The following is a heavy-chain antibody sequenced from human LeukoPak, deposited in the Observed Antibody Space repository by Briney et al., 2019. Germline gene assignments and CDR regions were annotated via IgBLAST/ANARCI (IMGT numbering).Heavy chain of an antibody. CDR3: ARNLPFDY. V-gene: IGHV3-7*01. CDR1: GFTFSRYW. Sequence: PGGSLRLSCSASGFTFSRYWMSWVRQAPGKGLEWVAIMKQDGSETYYVDSVKGRFTISRGNGKSSLYLQVNSLRAEDTAVYYCARNLPFDYWGQGTLVTVSS. CDR2: MKQDGSET. D-gene: IGHD1-14*01. J-gene: IGHJ4*02.